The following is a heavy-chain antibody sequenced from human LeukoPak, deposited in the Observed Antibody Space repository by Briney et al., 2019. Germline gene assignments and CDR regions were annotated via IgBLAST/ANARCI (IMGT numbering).Heavy chain of an antibody. CDR3: ARGRDYDFWSGYYRWFDP. CDR1: GGSFSGYY. CDR2: INHSGST. D-gene: IGHD3-3*01. J-gene: IGHJ5*02. V-gene: IGHV4-34*01. Sequence: SETLSLTCAVSGGSFSGYYWSWIRQPPGKGLEWIGEINHSGSTNYNPSLKSRVTISVDTSKNQFSLKLSSVTAADTAVYYCARGRDYDFWSGYYRWFDPWGQGTLVTVSS.